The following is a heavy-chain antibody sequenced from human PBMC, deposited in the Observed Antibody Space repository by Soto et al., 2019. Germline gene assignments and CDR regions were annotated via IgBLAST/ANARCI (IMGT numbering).Heavy chain of an antibody. CDR1: GDSIISRIYD. Sequence: SETLCFPCTFAGDSIISRIYDWGWLRQPPGKGLEWIGSIYYSGSTYNNPSLRSRVSMSIDTSKDQFSLTLKSVTAADTALYFCARKRTSVVTQAYFDVWGQGSLVTV. CDR2: IYYSGST. J-gene: IGHJ4*02. V-gene: IGHV4-39*01. CDR3: ARKRTSVVTQAYFDV. D-gene: IGHD2-21*02.